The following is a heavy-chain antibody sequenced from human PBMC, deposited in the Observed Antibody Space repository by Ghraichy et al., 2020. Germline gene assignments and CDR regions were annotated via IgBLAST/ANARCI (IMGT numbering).Heavy chain of an antibody. V-gene: IGHV1-18*01. D-gene: IGHD5-12*01. CDR1: GYTFTSYG. CDR2: ISAYNGNT. CDR3: ARDIRGIVATIIDY. J-gene: IGHJ4*02. Sequence: ASVNVSCKASGYTFTSYGISWVRQAPGQGLKWMGWISAYNGNTNYAQKLQGRVTMTTDTSTSTAYMELRSLRSDDTAVYYCARDIRGIVATIIDYWGQGTLVTVSS.